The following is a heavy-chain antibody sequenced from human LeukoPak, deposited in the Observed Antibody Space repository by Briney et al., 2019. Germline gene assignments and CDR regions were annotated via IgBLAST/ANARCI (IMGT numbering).Heavy chain of an antibody. CDR2: ISYDGSNK. Sequence: GGSLRLSCAASGFTFRSYAMHWVRQAPGKGLEWVAVISYDGSNKYYADSVKGRFTISRDNSKNTLYLQMNSLRAEDTAVYYCARYGYSSGWYDYWGQGTLVTVSS. CDR3: ARYGYSSGWYDY. CDR1: GFTFRSYA. J-gene: IGHJ4*02. V-gene: IGHV3-30*04. D-gene: IGHD6-19*01.